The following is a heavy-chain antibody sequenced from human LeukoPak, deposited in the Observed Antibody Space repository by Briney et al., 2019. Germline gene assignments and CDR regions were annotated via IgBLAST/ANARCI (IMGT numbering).Heavy chain of an antibody. D-gene: IGHD2-2*02. CDR3: ASGPIVVVPAAIRAPFDP. Sequence: PSETLSLTCAVYGGSFSGYYWNWIRQPPGKGLEWIGEINHSGSTNYNPSLKSRVTISVDTSKNQFSLKLSSVTAADTAVYYCASGPIVVVPAAIRAPFDPWGQGTLVTVSS. CDR1: GGSFSGYY. J-gene: IGHJ5*02. V-gene: IGHV4-34*01. CDR2: INHSGST.